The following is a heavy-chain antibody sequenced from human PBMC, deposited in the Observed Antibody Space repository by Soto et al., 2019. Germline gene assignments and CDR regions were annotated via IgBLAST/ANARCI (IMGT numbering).Heavy chain of an antibody. V-gene: IGHV3-21*01. J-gene: IGHJ4*02. CDR2: ISKSDYT. CDR3: AREDSIIIPAVSDF. Sequence: GGSLRLSCTVSGFAFNNYGISWVRQAPGKGLEWISSISKSDYTYYSDSVKGRFTISRDNAKNSVSLQMNTLRVEDTAVYYCAREDSIIIPAVSDFWGQGTLATVSS. D-gene: IGHD2-2*01. CDR1: GFAFNNYG.